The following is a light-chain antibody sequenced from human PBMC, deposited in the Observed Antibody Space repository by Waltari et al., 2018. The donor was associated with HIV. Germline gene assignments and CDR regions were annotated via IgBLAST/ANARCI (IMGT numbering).Light chain of an antibody. J-gene: IGLJ1*01. V-gene: IGLV2-14*01. CDR3: SSYTSSISYV. CDR1: IWDVGGYNY. CDR2: EVS. Sequence: QSARAQPASEPASPGQSLTISCTGTIWDVGGYNYVSWYQQHPGKAPKLMIYEVSNRPSGVSNRFSGSKSGNTASLTISGLQAEDEADYYCSSYTSSISYVFGTGTKVTVL.